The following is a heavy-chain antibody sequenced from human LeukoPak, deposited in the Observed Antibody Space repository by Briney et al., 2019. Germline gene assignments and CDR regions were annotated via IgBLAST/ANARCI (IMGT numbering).Heavy chain of an antibody. Sequence: PGESLKISCKGSGYSFSSYWIGWVRQMPGKGLEWVGIIYPGDSDTRYSPSFQGQVTISADKSISTAYLQWSSLKASDTAMYYCARAKSGYGYSSGWYRGMDVWGQGTTVTVSS. D-gene: IGHD6-19*01. CDR3: ARAKSGYGYSSGWYRGMDV. V-gene: IGHV5-51*01. CDR2: IYPGDSDT. J-gene: IGHJ6*02. CDR1: GYSFSSYW.